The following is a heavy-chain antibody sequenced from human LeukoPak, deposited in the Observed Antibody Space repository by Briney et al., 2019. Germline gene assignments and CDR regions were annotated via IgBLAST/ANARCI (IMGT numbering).Heavy chain of an antibody. V-gene: IGHV1-24*01. J-gene: IGHJ4*02. CDR1: GYTLTELS. CDR2: FDPEDGET. CDR3: ATDNRYCSSTSCYNY. Sequence: GASVKVSCKVSGYTLTELSMHWVRQAPGKGVEWMGGFDPEDGETIYAQKFQGRVTMTEDTSTDTAYMELSSLRSEDTAVYYCATDNRYCSSTSCYNYWGQGTLVTVSS. D-gene: IGHD2-2*02.